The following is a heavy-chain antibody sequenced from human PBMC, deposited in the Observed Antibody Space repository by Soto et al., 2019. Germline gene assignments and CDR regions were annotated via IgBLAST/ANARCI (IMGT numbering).Heavy chain of an antibody. D-gene: IGHD3-3*01. J-gene: IGHJ4*02. CDR3: TRDTYDFWSGPSFFSF. Sequence: SETLSLTCAVYGGSFSGYYWSWIRQPPGKGLEWIGEINHSGSTNYNPSLKSRVTISVDTSKNQFSLKLSSVTAEDTALYRCTRDTYDFWSGPSFFSFWGQGTLVTVSS. CDR2: INHSGST. V-gene: IGHV4-34*01. CDR1: GGSFSGYY.